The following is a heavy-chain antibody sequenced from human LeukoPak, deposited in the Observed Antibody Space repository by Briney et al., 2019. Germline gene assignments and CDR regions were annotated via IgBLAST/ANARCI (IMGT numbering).Heavy chain of an antibody. V-gene: IGHV1-18*01. CDR2: ISAYNGNT. CDR3: ARDFGPAAIYDYYMDV. D-gene: IGHD2-2*02. Sequence: ASVKVSCKASGYTFTSYGISWVRQAPGQGLEWMGWISAYNGNTNYAQKLQGRVTMTTDTSTSTAYVELRGLRSDDTAVYYCARDFGPAAIYDYYMDVWGRGTTVTVSS. J-gene: IGHJ6*03. CDR1: GYTFTSYG.